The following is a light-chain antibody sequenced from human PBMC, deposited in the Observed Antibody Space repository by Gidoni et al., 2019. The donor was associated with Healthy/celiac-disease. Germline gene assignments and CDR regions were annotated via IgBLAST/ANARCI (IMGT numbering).Light chain of an antibody. J-gene: IGKJ2*03. Sequence: ELVLTQSPGTLSLSPGERATLSCRASQSVSSSYLAWYPQKPGQAPRLLIYGASSRATGIPDRFSGSGSGTDFTLTISRLEPEDFAVYYCQQYGSSLYSFXQXTKLEIK. CDR3: QQYGSSLYS. CDR1: QSVSSSY. V-gene: IGKV3-20*01. CDR2: GAS.